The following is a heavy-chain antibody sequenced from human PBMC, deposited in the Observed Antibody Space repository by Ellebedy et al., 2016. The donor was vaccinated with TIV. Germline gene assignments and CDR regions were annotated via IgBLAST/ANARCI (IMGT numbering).Heavy chain of an antibody. CDR3: ARDGGVGSSWYLDYYYYYGMDV. CDR1: GFTFSSYS. CDR2: ISSSSSTI. J-gene: IGHJ6*02. D-gene: IGHD6-13*01. V-gene: IGHV3-48*04. Sequence: GGSLRLXCAASGFTFSSYSMNWVRQAPGKGLEWVSYISSSSSTIYYADSVKGRFTISRDNAKNSLYLQMNSLRAEDTAVYYCARDGGVGSSWYLDYYYYYGMDVWGQGTTVTVSS.